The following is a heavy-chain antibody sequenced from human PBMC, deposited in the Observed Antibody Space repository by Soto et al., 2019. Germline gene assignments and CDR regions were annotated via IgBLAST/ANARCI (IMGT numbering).Heavy chain of an antibody. V-gene: IGHV3-21*01. CDR3: AREDSSSWESSWFDP. J-gene: IGHJ5*02. CDR2: ISSSSSYI. D-gene: IGHD6-13*01. Sequence: GGSLRLSCTASGFTFSSYSMNWVRQAPGKGLEWVSSISSSSSYIYYADSVKGRFTISRDNAKNSLYLQMNSLRAEDTAVYYCAREDSSSWESSWFDPWGQGTLVTVSS. CDR1: GFTFSSYS.